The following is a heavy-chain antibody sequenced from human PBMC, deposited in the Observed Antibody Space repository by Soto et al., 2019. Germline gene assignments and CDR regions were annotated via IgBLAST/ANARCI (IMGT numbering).Heavy chain of an antibody. CDR1: GVTFSSYS. Sequence: GGSLRLSCAASGVTFSSYSMNWVRQAPGKGLEWVSSISSSSSYIYYADSVKGRFTISRDNAKNSLYLQMNSLRAEDTAVYYCAGDRPRAIFGVVNMDVWGQGTTVTVSS. J-gene: IGHJ6*02. CDR2: ISSSSSYI. CDR3: AGDRPRAIFGVVNMDV. D-gene: IGHD3-3*01. V-gene: IGHV3-21*01.